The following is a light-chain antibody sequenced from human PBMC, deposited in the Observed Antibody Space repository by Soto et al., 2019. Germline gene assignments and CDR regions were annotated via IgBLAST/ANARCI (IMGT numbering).Light chain of an antibody. Sequence: EIVLTQSPGTLSLSPGERATLSCRASQSVSSRNLAWYQQKPGQAPRVLIFGASSSASGIPSRFSGSGSGTEFTLSISSLQPEDFATYYCQQSYTTPVTFGQGTRLEI. V-gene: IGKV3-20*01. J-gene: IGKJ5*01. CDR1: QSVSSRN. CDR3: QQSYTTPVT. CDR2: GAS.